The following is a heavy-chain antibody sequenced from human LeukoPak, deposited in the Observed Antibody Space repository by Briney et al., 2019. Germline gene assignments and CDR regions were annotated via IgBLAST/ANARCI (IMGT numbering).Heavy chain of an antibody. Sequence: SETLSLTCTVSGGSISSGGYYWSWIRQHPGKGLEWIGYIYYSGSTYYNPSLKSRVTISVDTSKNQFSLKLSSVTAADTAVYYCARDSGYYDFWSGPKGPFDYWGQGTLVTVSS. CDR3: ARDSGYYDFWSGPKGPFDY. V-gene: IGHV4-31*03. CDR1: GGSISSGGYY. D-gene: IGHD3-3*01. CDR2: IYYSGST. J-gene: IGHJ4*02.